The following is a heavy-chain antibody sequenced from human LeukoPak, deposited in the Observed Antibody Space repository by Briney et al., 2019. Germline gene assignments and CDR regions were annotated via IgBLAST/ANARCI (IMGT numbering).Heavy chain of an antibody. Sequence: KPSETLSLTCTVSGGSISSYYRSWIRQPPGKGLEWIGYIYYSGSTNYNPSLKSRVTISVDTSKIQFSLKLSSVTAADTAVYYCARVSGGATDFDYWGQGTLVTVSS. CDR2: IYYSGST. J-gene: IGHJ4*02. CDR3: ARVSGGATDFDY. CDR1: GGSISSYY. D-gene: IGHD1-26*01. V-gene: IGHV4-59*01.